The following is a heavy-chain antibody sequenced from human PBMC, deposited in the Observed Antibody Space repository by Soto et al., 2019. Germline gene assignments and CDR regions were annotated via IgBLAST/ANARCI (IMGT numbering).Heavy chain of an antibody. V-gene: IGHV5-51*01. CDR1: GYRFTSYW. D-gene: IGHD3-22*01. J-gene: IGHJ5*02. Sequence: PGECLKISCRTSGYRFTSYWIAWVRQMPGKGLEWMGIIFPSDSDTRYSPSFQGQVTISADRSTSTVFLQWASLKASDTAVYFCARKDKSGYFNWFDPWGQGTLVIVSS. CDR3: ARKDKSGYFNWFDP. CDR2: IFPSDSDT.